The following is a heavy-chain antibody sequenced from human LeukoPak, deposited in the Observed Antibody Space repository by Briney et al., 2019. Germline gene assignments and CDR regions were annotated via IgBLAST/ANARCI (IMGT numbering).Heavy chain of an antibody. CDR1: GGSFSGYY. CDR2: INHSGST. D-gene: IGHD3-3*01. CDR3: ARATRIFGVVM. V-gene: IGHV4-34*01. J-gene: IGHJ4*02. Sequence: SETLSLTCAVYGGSFSGYYWGWIRQPPGKGLEWIGEINHSGSTNYNPSLKSRVTISVDTSKNQFSLKLSSVTAADTAVYYCARATRIFGVVMWGQGTLVTVSS.